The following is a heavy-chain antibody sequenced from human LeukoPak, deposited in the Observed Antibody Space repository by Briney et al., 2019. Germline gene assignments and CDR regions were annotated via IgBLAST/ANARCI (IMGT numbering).Heavy chain of an antibody. V-gene: IGHV4-39*07. J-gene: IGHJ5*02. D-gene: IGHD3-3*01. CDR3: ARGLGTIFGVVIPNWFDP. Sequence: SETLSLTCTVSGGSISSSSYYWGWIRQPPGKGLEWIGSIYYSGSTYYNPSLKSRVTISVDTSKSQFSLKLSSVTAADTAVYYCARGLGTIFGVVIPNWFDPWGQGTLVTVSS. CDR1: GGSISSSSYY. CDR2: IYYSGST.